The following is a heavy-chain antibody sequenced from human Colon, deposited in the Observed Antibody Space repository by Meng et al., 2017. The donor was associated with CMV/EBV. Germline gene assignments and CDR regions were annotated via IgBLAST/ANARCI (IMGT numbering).Heavy chain of an antibody. J-gene: IGHJ6*02. D-gene: IGHD1-14*01. V-gene: IGHV3-11*01. CDR3: ARGNTGGDYYFYGMDL. Sequence: GESLKISCSASGFPLSDYYIMWIRQAPGKGLEYVAYISTSGSTVYYADSVMGRLTISRDNINNVVTLHMTSLRGDDAGVYYCARGNTGGDYYFYGMDLWGQVTPLPLSS. CDR1: GFPLSDYY. CDR2: ISTSGSTV.